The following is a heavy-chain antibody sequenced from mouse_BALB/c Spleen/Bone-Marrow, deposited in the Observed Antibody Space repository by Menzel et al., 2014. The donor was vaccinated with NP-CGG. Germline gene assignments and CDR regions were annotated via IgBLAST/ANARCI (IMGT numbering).Heavy chain of an antibody. J-gene: IGHJ4*01. CDR3: ARNLLYGNPYYYAMDY. V-gene: IGHV2-6-4*01. Sequence: VQLQQSGPGLVAPSQSLSITCTVSGFSLSSYSVHWVRQPPGKGLEWLGTIWGGGSTDYNSALKSRLSISKDNSKSQVFLEMNSLQTDDTAMYYCARNLLYGNPYYYAMDYWGQGTSVTVSS. CDR2: IWGGGST. D-gene: IGHD2-1*01. CDR1: GFSLSSYS.